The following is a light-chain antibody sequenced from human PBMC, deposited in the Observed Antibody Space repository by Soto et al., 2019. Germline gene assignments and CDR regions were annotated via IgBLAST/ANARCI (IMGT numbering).Light chain of an antibody. CDR1: SSDVGSYNY. CDR3: SSYTSDSPPYV. Sequence: QSVLIQPACVSGSPGQSITISCTGSSSDVGSYNYVSLYQQHPGKAPKVLIYEVSNRPSGVSNRFSASKSGNTASLTISGLQAEDEADYYCSSYTSDSPPYVFGTGTKVTVL. CDR2: EVS. V-gene: IGLV2-14*01. J-gene: IGLJ1*01.